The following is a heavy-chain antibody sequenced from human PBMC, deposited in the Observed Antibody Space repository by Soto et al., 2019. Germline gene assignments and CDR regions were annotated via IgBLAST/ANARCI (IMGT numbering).Heavy chain of an antibody. CDR2: IKSKTDGGTT. CDR1: GFTFSNAW. CDR3: TTDRAAGIIDLSMDV. J-gene: IGHJ6*02. Sequence: GGSLRLSCAASGFTFSNAWMNWVRQAPGKGLEWVGRIKSKTDGGTTDYAAPVKGRFTISRDDSKNTLYLQMNSLKTEDTAVYYCTTDRAAGIIDLSMDVWGQGTTVTVSS. D-gene: IGHD6-13*01. V-gene: IGHV3-15*07.